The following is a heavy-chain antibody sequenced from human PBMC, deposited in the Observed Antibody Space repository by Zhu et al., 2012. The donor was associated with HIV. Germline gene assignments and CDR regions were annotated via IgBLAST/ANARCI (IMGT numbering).Heavy chain of an antibody. J-gene: IGHJ6*02. CDR2: IHHSGSS. V-gene: IGHV4-59*11. D-gene: IGHD5-24*01. CDR3: ARSRQRWLQYYHYGMDV. CDR1: SGSIRSHY. Sequence: QVQESGPGLVKPSETLSLTCNVSSGSIRSHYWSWIRQPPGEGLEWIGDIHHSGSSNYNPSLKSRGTMSIDPSKNQFSLKLKSVTAADTAVYYCARSRQRWLQYYHYGMDVWGQGATVTVSS.